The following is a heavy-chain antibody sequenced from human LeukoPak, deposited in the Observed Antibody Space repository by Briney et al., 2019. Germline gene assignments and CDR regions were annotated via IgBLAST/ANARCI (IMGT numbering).Heavy chain of an antibody. J-gene: IGHJ3*02. CDR3: ERDPSGVPAAIRGAFDI. CDR1: GGSFSGYY. V-gene: IGHV4-34*01. Sequence: SETLSLTCAVYGGSFSGYYWSWIRQPPGKGLEWIGEINHSGSTNYNPSLKSRVTISVDTSKNQFSLKLSSVTAADTAVYYCERDPSGVPAAIRGAFDIWGQGTMVTVSS. D-gene: IGHD2-2*02. CDR2: INHSGST.